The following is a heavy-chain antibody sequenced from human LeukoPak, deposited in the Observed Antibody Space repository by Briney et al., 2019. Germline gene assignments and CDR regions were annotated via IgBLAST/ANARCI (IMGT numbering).Heavy chain of an antibody. J-gene: IGHJ4*02. Sequence: GGSLRLPCAPCGFTFSRYVMHGARRSPGRGLEWGTVISYDGSNKYYADSVKGRFTISRDNSKNTLYLQMNSLRAEDTAVYYCAKDSTGYSYGPEDHWGQGTLVTVSS. CDR3: AKDSTGYSYGPEDH. V-gene: IGHV3-30*18. CDR2: ISYDGSNK. CDR1: GFTFSRYV. D-gene: IGHD5-18*01.